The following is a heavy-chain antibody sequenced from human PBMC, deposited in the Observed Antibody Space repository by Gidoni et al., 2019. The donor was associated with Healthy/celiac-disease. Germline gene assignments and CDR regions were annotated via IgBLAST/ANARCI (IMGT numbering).Heavy chain of an antibody. V-gene: IGHV3-30*03. CDR3: ARARKLLWFGDDWDYGMDV. D-gene: IGHD3-10*01. CDR2: ISYDGSNK. Sequence: QVQLVESGGGVVQPGRSLRLSCAASGFTFSSYGMHWVRQAPGKGLEWVAVISYDGSNKYYADSVKGRFTISRDNSKNTLYLQMNSLRAEDTAVYYCARARKLLWFGDDWDYGMDVWGQGTTVTVSS. J-gene: IGHJ6*02. CDR1: GFTFSSYG.